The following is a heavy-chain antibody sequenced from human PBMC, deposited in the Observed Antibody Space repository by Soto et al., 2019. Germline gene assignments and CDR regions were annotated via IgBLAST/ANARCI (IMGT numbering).Heavy chain of an antibody. Sequence: GGSLRLSCAASGFTFSSYAMSWVRQAPGKGLEWVSAISGSGGSTYYADSVKGRFTISRDNSKSTLYLQMNSLRAEDTAVYYCAKARYSSGWYKGPFDYWGQGTLVTVSS. D-gene: IGHD6-19*01. CDR1: GFTFSSYA. CDR3: AKARYSSGWYKGPFDY. CDR2: ISGSGGST. V-gene: IGHV3-23*01. J-gene: IGHJ4*02.